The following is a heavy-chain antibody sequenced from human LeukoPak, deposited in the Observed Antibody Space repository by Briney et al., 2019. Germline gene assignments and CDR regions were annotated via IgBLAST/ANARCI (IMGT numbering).Heavy chain of an antibody. J-gene: IGHJ3*02. CDR2: IYYSGST. Sequence: PSETLSLTCTVSGGSISSYYWSWIRQPPGKGLEWIGYIYYSGSTNYIPSLKSRVTISVDTSKNQFSLKLSSVTAADTAVYYCAREEIAAAGMLIWGQGTMVTVSS. V-gene: IGHV4-59*01. CDR3: AREEIAAAGMLI. CDR1: GGSISSYY. D-gene: IGHD6-13*01.